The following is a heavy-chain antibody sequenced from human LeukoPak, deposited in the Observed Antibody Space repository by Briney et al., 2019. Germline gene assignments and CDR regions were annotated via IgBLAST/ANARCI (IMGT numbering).Heavy chain of an antibody. CDR2: IYYSGST. Sequence: SETLSLTCTVSGGSISSGGYYWSWIRQHPGKGLEWIGYIYYSGSTYYNPSLKSRVTISVDTSKNQFSLKLSSVTAADTAVYYCARAVPDKVVPAALIDYWGQGTLVTVSS. D-gene: IGHD2-2*01. V-gene: IGHV4-31*03. CDR3: ARAVPDKVVPAALIDY. CDR1: GGSISSGGYY. J-gene: IGHJ4*02.